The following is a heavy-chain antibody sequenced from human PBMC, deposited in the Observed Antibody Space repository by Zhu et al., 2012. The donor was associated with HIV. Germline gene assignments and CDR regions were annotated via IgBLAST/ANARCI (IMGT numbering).Heavy chain of an antibody. CDR1: GFTFDDYA. J-gene: IGHJ6*02. CDR3: AKGPPGVVRGGGGGGMDV. Sequence: EVQLVESGGVVVQPGGSLRLSCAASGFTFDDYAMHWVRQAPGKGLEWVSLISRDGGSTYYADSVKGRFTISRDNSKNSLYLQMNSLRAEDTALYYCAKGPPGVVRGGGGGGMDVVGPRDHGHRLL. D-gene: IGHD3-10*01. V-gene: IGHV3-43D*04. CDR2: ISRDGGST.